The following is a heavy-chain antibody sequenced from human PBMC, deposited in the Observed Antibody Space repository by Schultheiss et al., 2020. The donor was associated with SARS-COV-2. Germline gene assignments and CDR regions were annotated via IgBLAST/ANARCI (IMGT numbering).Heavy chain of an antibody. CDR1: GFTFSNSD. Sequence: GGSLRLSCAASGFTFSNSDMNWVRQTPGKGLEWVSAISGSGNSTYYADSVKGRFTISRDNAKNSLYLQMNSLRAEDTAVYYCAREVPQQLVPSDYWGQGTLVTVSS. J-gene: IGHJ4*02. CDR2: ISGSGNST. CDR3: AREVPQQLVPSDY. V-gene: IGHV3-21*01. D-gene: IGHD6-13*01.